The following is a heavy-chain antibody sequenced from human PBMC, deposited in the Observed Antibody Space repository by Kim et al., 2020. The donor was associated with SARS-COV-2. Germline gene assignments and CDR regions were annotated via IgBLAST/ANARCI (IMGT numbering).Heavy chain of an antibody. CDR2: I. D-gene: IGHD2-2*02. CDR3: ARVVPAAILDY. J-gene: IGHJ4*02. V-gene: IGHV3-11*01. Sequence: IYYADSVKGRFTISRDNAKNSLYLQMNSLRAEDTAVYYCARVVPAAILDYWGQGTLVTVSS.